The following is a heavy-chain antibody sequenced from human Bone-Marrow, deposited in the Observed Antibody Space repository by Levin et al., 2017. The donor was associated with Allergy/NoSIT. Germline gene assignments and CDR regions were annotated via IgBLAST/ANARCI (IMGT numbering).Heavy chain of an antibody. V-gene: IGHV4-39*01. J-gene: IGHJ4*02. D-gene: IGHD3-10*01. Sequence: SQTLSLTCAVSGGFISSSSYFWGWVRQPPGKGLEWIATVYYTGETYYNPSLESRVTISVDRSRNQFSLRLRSVTAADTAIYFCARRRFGNYFDYWGQGTLVNVSS. CDR2: VYYTGET. CDR3: ARRRFGNYFDY. CDR1: GGFISSSSYF.